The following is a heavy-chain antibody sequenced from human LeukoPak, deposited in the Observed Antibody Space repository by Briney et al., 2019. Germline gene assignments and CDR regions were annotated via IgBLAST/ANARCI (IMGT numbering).Heavy chain of an antibody. CDR2: MFHSGST. Sequence: ASETLSLTCTVSGGSISSSSYYWGWIRQPPGKGLEWIGSMFHSGSTYYNPSLKSRVTISVDTSKNQLSLKLSSVTAADTAVYYCASSPVEFLEGRGYFAKWVFDYWGQGTLVTVSS. J-gene: IGHJ4*02. CDR1: GGSISSSSYY. V-gene: IGHV4-39*01. D-gene: IGHD3-22*01. CDR3: ASSPVEFLEGRGYFAKWVFDY.